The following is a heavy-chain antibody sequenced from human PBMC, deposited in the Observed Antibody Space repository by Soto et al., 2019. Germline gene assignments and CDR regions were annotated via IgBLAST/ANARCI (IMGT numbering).Heavy chain of an antibody. Sequence: SETLSLTCTLSGGSMRNYFWTWIRRPPGKGLEWIGYIHYSGTTSFFPSYNPSLRSRVTISEDTSKNQFSLKLLSVTTADTAVYFCAAGEASSRNLAPYYLDFWGQGTLVTVSS. CDR3: AAGEASSRNLAPYYLDF. J-gene: IGHJ4*02. CDR2: IHYSGTT. CDR1: GGSMRNYF. V-gene: IGHV4-59*01. D-gene: IGHD6-13*01.